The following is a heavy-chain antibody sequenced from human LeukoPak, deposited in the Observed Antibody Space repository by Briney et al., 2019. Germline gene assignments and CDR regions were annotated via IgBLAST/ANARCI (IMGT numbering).Heavy chain of an antibody. J-gene: IGHJ4*02. V-gene: IGHV3-23*01. CDR1: GFTFSNYA. D-gene: IGHD4-17*01. CDR3: PKAQDGDYVHY. Sequence: GGSLRLSCAASGFTFSNYAMSWVRQAPGKGLEWVSAISSSADSTYYADSVKGRFTISRDNSKNTLYLQMNSLRAEDTAVYYCPKAQDGDYVHYWGQGTLVTVSS. CDR2: ISSSADST.